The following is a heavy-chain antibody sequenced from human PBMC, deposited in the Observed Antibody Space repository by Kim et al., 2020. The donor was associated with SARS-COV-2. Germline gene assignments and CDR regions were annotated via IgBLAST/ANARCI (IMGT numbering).Heavy chain of an antibody. Sequence: ADSVKGRFTISRDNAKNALYLRTNSLRAEDTAVYYCARDRKLGITGLDYWGQGTLVTVSS. CDR3: ARDRKLGITGLDY. V-gene: IGHV3-74*01. D-gene: IGHD7-27*01. J-gene: IGHJ4*02.